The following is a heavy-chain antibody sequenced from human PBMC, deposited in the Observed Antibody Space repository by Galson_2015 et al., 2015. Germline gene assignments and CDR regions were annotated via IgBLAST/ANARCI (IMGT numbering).Heavy chain of an antibody. CDR2: ISSGSSSI. J-gene: IGHJ4*02. Sequence: SLRLSCAASGFTFRSYDMNWVRQAPGKGLGWVSYISSGSSSIYYADSVKGRFTISRDEAKNSLYLQINSLRDEDTAVYYCAKEASYFHDRGQGTLVTVSS. CDR3: AKEASYFHD. CDR1: GFTFRSYD. V-gene: IGHV3-48*02.